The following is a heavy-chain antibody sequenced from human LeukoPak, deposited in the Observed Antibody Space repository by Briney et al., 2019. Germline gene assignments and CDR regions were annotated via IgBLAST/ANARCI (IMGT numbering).Heavy chain of an antibody. J-gene: IGHJ4*02. D-gene: IGHD6-19*01. CDR3: AAEHYTSGWYH. Sequence: ASVKVSCKATGYTFTGYYVHWVRQAPGQGLEWMGRINPKSGGTNYAQKFHGRVTMTRDTSISTAYMELSSLRSDDAAVYYCAAEHYTSGWYHGGQGTLVAVS. V-gene: IGHV1-2*06. CDR1: GYTFTGYY. CDR2: INPKSGGT.